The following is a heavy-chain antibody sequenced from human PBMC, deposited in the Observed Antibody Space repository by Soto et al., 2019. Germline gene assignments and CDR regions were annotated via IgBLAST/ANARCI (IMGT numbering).Heavy chain of an antibody. J-gene: IGHJ5*02. CDR2: IYYSGST. CDR3: ARDSYSGFDFNGFDA. D-gene: IGHD5-12*01. Sequence: SETLSLTCTVSGGSITSGGYYWSWIRQHPGKGLEWIGYIYYSGSTYYNPSLKSRVTISVDTSKNQFALKLSSVTAADTAVYYCARDSYSGFDFNGFDAWGQGTLVIFS. CDR1: GGSITSGGYY. V-gene: IGHV4-31*03.